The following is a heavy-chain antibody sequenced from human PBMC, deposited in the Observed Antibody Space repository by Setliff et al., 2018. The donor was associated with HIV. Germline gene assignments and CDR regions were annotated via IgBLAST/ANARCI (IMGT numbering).Heavy chain of an antibody. CDR3: ARAGVVEGYYYYYYRDV. Sequence: PGGSLRLSCAASGFTFSDCSMNWVRKAPGKGLEWISYITSTGSTIFYADSVKGRFTISRDNDKNSVHLQMTSLRAEDTAVYYCARAGVVEGYYYYYYRDVWGKGTTVTVSS. CDR1: GFTFSDCS. J-gene: IGHJ6*03. V-gene: IGHV3-48*01. D-gene: IGHD2-15*01. CDR2: ITSTGSTI.